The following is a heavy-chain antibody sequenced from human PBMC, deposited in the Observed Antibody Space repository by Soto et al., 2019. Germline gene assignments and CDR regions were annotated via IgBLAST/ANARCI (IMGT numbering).Heavy chain of an antibody. CDR2: ISKSGSII. V-gene: IGHV3-11*01. CDR1: GFTFSDYY. CDR3: ARDLSPYSDYYDESTSETWFDP. Sequence: GSLRLSCAASGFTFSDYYMSWLRQPPGKGLEWVSYISKSGSIIHFADSVKGRFAISRDNAKNTLYLQMSSLRAEDTALYYCARDLSPYSDYYDESTSETWFDPWGQGTLVTVSP. D-gene: IGHD3-16*01. J-gene: IGHJ5*02.